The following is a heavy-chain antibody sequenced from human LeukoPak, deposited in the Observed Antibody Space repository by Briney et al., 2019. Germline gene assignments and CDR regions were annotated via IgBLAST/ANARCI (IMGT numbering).Heavy chain of an antibody. CDR1: GFTFSSYS. Sequence: GGSLRLSCAASGFTFSSYSMNWVRQAPGKGLEWVAAISYDGSNKYYADSVKGRFTISRDNSKNTLYLQMNSLRAEDTAVYYCARDSYITIFGVVTHGAFDIWGQGTMVTVSS. D-gene: IGHD3-3*01. CDR3: ARDSYITIFGVVTHGAFDI. J-gene: IGHJ3*02. V-gene: IGHV3-30*03. CDR2: ISYDGSNK.